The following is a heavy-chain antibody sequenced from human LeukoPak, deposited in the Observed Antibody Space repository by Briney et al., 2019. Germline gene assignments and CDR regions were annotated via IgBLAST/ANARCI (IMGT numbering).Heavy chain of an antibody. CDR2: IWYDGSNK. V-gene: IGHV3-33*01. CDR3: AREVVVIFSGVDY. CDR1: GFTFSDHG. J-gene: IGHJ4*02. D-gene: IGHD3-22*01. Sequence: GGSLRLSCAASGFTFSDHGMHWVRQAPGKGLEWVAVIWYDGSNKYYADSVKGRFTISRDNSKNTLYLQMNSLRAEDTAVYYCAREVVVIFSGVDYWGQGTLVTVSS.